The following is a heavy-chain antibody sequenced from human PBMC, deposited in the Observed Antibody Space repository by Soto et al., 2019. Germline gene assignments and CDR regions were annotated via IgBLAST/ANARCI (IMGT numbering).Heavy chain of an antibody. CDR3: AKGGSSGWHSGFDI. CDR1: GFTFSTYA. Sequence: GGSLRLSCAASGFTFSTYAMSWVRQAPGKGLEWVSALSSRGGSTYYADSVKGRFTISRDNSKNTLYLQMNSLRAEDTAIYYCAKGGSSGWHSGFDIWGQGTMVTVSS. CDR2: LSSRGGST. V-gene: IGHV3-23*01. D-gene: IGHD6-19*01. J-gene: IGHJ3*02.